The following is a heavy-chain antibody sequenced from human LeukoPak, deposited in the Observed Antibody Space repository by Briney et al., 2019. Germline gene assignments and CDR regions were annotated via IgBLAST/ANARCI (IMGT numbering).Heavy chain of an antibody. CDR3: ARDLEYCSGGSCRYFDY. Sequence: GGSLRLSCAASGFTFSSYGMNWVRQAPGKGLEWVSSISSSSSYIYYADSVKGRFTISRDNAKNSLYLQMNSLRAEDTAVYYCARDLEYCSGGSCRYFDYWGQGTLVTVSS. CDR2: ISSSSSYI. V-gene: IGHV3-21*01. CDR1: GFTFSSYG. D-gene: IGHD2-15*01. J-gene: IGHJ4*02.